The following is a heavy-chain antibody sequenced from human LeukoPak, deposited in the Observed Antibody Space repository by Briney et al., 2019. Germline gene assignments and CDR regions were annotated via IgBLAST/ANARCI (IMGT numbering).Heavy chain of an antibody. CDR1: GGTFSSYA. D-gene: IGHD3-22*01. Sequence: ASVKVSCKASGGTFSSYAISWVRQAPGQGLEWMGWISAYNGNTISAQILQGRVTMTTDTSTSTAYMELRSLRSDDTAVYYCARDLSSSYYYVFDYWGREPWSPSPQ. V-gene: IGHV1-18*01. J-gene: IGHJ4*02. CDR2: ISAYNGNT. CDR3: ARDLSSSYYYVFDY.